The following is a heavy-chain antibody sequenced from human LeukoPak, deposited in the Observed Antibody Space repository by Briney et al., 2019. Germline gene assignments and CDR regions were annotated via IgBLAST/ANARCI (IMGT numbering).Heavy chain of an antibody. Sequence: ASVKVSCKASGYTFTSYGISWVRQAPGQGLEWMGWISAYNGNTNYAQKLQGRVTMTTDTSTSTADMELRSLRSDDTAVYYCARETYYYGSGSYDFDYWGQGTLVTVSS. CDR1: GYTFTSYG. V-gene: IGHV1-18*01. D-gene: IGHD3-10*01. J-gene: IGHJ4*02. CDR3: ARETYYYGSGSYDFDY. CDR2: ISAYNGNT.